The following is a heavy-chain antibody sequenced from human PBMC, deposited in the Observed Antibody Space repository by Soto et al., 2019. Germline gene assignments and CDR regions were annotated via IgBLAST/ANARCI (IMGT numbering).Heavy chain of an antibody. Sequence: SETLSLTCTVSGGSVSSGDYFWSWLRQSPGKRLEWIAYIYYSGSTNYNPSLKSRATISVDTSKSQVSLTLTSMTAADAALYYCARSPNYYYYGFDVWGQGPRSPSP. CDR1: GGSVSSGDYF. J-gene: IGHJ6*02. CDR3: ARSPNYYYYGFDV. V-gene: IGHV4-61*08. D-gene: IGHD3-10*01. CDR2: IYYSGST.